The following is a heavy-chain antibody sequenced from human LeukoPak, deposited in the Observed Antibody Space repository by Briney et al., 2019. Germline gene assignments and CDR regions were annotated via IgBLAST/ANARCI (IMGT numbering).Heavy chain of an antibody. Sequence: PGGSLRLSCAASGFTYDDYAMHWVRQAPGKGLEWVSGISWNSGSIGYADSVKGRFTISRDNAKNSLYLQMNSLRAEDMALYYCAKDGDRELAYFDYWGQGTLVTVSS. CDR3: AKDGDRELAYFDY. D-gene: IGHD1-26*01. J-gene: IGHJ4*02. CDR2: ISWNSGSI. CDR1: GFTYDDYA. V-gene: IGHV3-9*03.